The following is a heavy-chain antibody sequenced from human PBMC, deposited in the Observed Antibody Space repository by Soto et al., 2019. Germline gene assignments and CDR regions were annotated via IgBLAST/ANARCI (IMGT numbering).Heavy chain of an antibody. V-gene: IGHV4-61*08. D-gene: IGHD6-13*01. CDR1: GGSISSGGYS. Sequence: QLQLQESGSGLVKPSQTLSLTCAVSGGSISSGGYSWSWIRQPPGKGLEWIGYIYYSGSTNYNPSLKSRVTISVDTSKNQFSLKLSSVTAADTAVYYCAREAAAGPYNWFDPWGQGTLVTVSS. CDR2: IYYSGST. CDR3: AREAAAGPYNWFDP. J-gene: IGHJ5*02.